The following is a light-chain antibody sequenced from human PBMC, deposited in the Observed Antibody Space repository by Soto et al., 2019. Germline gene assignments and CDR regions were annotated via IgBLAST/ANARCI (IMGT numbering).Light chain of an antibody. CDR2: DAS. CDR1: QSVNIY. J-gene: IGKJ4*01. V-gene: IGKV3-11*01. CDR3: QQRANWSLT. Sequence: EIVLTQSPATVSLSPGERVTLSCRASQSVNIYLAWYQQKPGQAPRLLIYDASNRATGVPARFSGSGSGTDFTLTISSLESEDFAVYYCQQRANWSLTFGGGTKVDIK.